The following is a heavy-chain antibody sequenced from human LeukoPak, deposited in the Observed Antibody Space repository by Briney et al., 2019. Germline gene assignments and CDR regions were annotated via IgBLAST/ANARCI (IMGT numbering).Heavy chain of an antibody. V-gene: IGHV1-2*02. CDR2: INPNSGGT. CDR1: GFPFNTHA. CDR3: ARAVGGWGHSDY. J-gene: IGHJ4*02. D-gene: IGHD6-19*01. Sequence: ASVKVSCRASGFPFNTHAVAWVRQAPGQGLEWMGWINPNSGGTNYAQKFQGRVTMTRDTSISTAYMELSRLRSDDTAVYYCARAVGGWGHSDYWGQGTLVTVSS.